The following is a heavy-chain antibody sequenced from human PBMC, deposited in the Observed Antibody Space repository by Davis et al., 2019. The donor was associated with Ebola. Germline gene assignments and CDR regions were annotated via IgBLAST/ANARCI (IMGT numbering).Heavy chain of an antibody. Sequence: HSQTHSLTCAISGDSVSGNIPAWTWIRQSPSRGLERLGRTYYNSKWYNDYAVSVKSRMTINPDTSKNQFSLQLNSVTPEDTAVYYCARGWLRAPGFDYWGQGSLVTVSS. CDR2: TYYNSKWYN. D-gene: IGHD5-12*01. CDR1: GDSVSGNIPA. CDR3: ARGWLRAPGFDY. J-gene: IGHJ4*02. V-gene: IGHV6-1*01.